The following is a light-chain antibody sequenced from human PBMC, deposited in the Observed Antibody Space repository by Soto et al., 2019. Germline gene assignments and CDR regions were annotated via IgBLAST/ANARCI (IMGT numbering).Light chain of an antibody. CDR1: QTISND. Sequence: EVEMTQSPSTVSVSPGEGVTLSCRASQTISNDLAWYQQKPGQAPRLLIYDASTRATGVPARFSGGGSGTEFTLNISRMQSGDFAYYYCPQYNKWPPVTFGGGTKVEIK. CDR2: DAS. J-gene: IGKJ4*01. V-gene: IGKV3-15*01. CDR3: PQYNKWPPVT.